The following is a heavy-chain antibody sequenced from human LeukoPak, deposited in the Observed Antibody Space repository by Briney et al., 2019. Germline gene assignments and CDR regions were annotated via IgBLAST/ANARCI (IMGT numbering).Heavy chain of an antibody. CDR2: IYYSGST. J-gene: IGHJ4*02. CDR3: ARLSSGYGIGY. V-gene: IGHV4-59*08. D-gene: IGHD5-12*01. CDR1: GGSISSYY. Sequence: SETLSLTCTVSGGSISSYYWGWIRQPPGKGLEWIGYIYYSGSTNYSPSLKSRVTISVDTSKNQFSLKLSSVTAADTAVYYCARLSSGYGIGYWGQGTLVTVSS.